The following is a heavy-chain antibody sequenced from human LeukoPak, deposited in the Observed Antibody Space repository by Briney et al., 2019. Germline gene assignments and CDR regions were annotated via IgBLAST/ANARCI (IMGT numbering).Heavy chain of an antibody. V-gene: IGHV1-2*02. CDR2: VNPNSGGT. CDR3: AKVGKTENYYGSGRFSYYYYMDV. Sequence: ASVKVSCKASGYTFTGYYMHWVRQAPGQGLEWMGWVNPNSGGTNYAQKFQGRVTMTRDTSISTAYMELSRLRSDDTAVYYCAKVGKTENYYGSGRFSYYYYMDVRGKGTTVTISS. J-gene: IGHJ6*03. CDR1: GYTFTGYY. D-gene: IGHD3-10*01.